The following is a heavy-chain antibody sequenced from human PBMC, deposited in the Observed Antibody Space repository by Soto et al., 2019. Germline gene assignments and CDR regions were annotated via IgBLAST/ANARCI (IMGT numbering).Heavy chain of an antibody. J-gene: IGHJ4*02. V-gene: IGHV1-18*01. D-gene: IGHD1-1*01. CDR1: GYTFTSYG. CDR2: ISAHNDNT. Sequence: QVHLVQSEAEVRKPGASVKVSCKGSGYTFTSYGIAWVRQAPGQGLEWMGWISAHNDNTNYAQKVQGRVTVTRDTSTSTAYMELRNLRSADTAVYYCARGRYGDYWGQGALVTVSS. CDR3: ARGRYGDY.